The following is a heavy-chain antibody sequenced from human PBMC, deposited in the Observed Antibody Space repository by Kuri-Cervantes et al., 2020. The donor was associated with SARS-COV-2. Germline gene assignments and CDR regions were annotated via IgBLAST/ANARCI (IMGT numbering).Heavy chain of an antibody. CDR2: IYYSGST. D-gene: IGHD2-8*01. CDR3: ARVRDIVLMVYAIRGWFDP. Sequence: SETLSLTRTVSGGSVSSGSYYWSWIRQPPGKGLEWIGYIYYSGSTNYNPSLKSRVTISVDKSKNQFSLKLSSVTAADTAVYYCARVRDIVLMVYAIRGWFDPWGQGTLVTVSS. J-gene: IGHJ5*02. CDR1: GGSVSSGSYY. V-gene: IGHV4-61*01.